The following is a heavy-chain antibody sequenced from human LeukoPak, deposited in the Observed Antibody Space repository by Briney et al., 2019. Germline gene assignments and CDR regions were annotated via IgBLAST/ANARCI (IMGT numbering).Heavy chain of an antibody. D-gene: IGHD3-3*01. CDR2: IIPIFGTA. CDR1: GGTFSSYA. J-gene: IGHJ6*03. Sequence: ASVKVSCKASGGTFSSYAISWVRQAPGQGLEWMGGIIPIFGTANYAQKFQGRVTITTDESTSTAYMELSSLRSEDTAVYYCARGILLRPGYYYYMDVWGKGTTVTVSS. V-gene: IGHV1-69*05. CDR3: ARGILLRPGYYYYMDV.